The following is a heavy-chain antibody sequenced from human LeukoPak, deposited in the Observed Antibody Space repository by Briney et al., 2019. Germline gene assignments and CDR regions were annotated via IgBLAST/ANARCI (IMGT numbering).Heavy chain of an antibody. Sequence: PGGSLRLSCAASGFTFSSYSMNWVRQAPGKGREWVSYISSSSSTIYYADSVKGRFTISRDNAKNSLYLQMNSLRAEDTAVYYCARWEGYSGYDLIDYWGQGTLVTVSS. J-gene: IGHJ4*02. CDR2: ISSSSSTI. D-gene: IGHD5-12*01. CDR3: ARWEGYSGYDLIDY. CDR1: GFTFSSYS. V-gene: IGHV3-48*01.